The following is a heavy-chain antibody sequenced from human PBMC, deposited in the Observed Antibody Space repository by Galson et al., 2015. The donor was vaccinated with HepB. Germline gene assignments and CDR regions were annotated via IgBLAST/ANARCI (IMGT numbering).Heavy chain of an antibody. CDR3: ARHRFESHYYDSSGYASFDP. CDR1: GGTFSSYA. CDR2: IIPIFGTA. D-gene: IGHD3-22*01. J-gene: IGHJ5*02. V-gene: IGHV1-69*13. Sequence: SVKVSCKASGGTFSSYAISWVRQAPGQGPEWMGGIIPIFGTANYAQKFQGRVTITADESTSTAYMELSSLKASDTAMYYCARHRFESHYYDSSGYASFDPWGQGTLVTVSS.